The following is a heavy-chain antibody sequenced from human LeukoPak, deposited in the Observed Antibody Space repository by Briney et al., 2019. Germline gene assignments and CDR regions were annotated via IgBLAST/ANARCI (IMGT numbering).Heavy chain of an antibody. CDR3: ARGCFNWFDP. J-gene: IGHJ5*02. Sequence: PSETLSLTCAVYGGSFSGYYWSLIRQPPGKGLEWIGEINHSGSTNYNPSLKSRVTISVDTSKNQFSLKLSSVTAADTAVYYCARGCFNWFDPWGQGTLVTVSS. CDR1: GGSFSGYY. CDR2: INHSGST. V-gene: IGHV4-34*01. D-gene: IGHD3-10*02.